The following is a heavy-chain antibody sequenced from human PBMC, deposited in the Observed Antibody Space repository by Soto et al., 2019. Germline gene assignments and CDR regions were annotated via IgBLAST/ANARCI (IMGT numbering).Heavy chain of an antibody. J-gene: IGHJ5*02. CDR1: GGSFSGYY. D-gene: IGHD2-15*01. CDR3: AGGPPFCGGGSCYTATNCFAP. V-gene: IGHV4-34*01. CDR2: INHSGST. Sequence: SETLSLTCAVYGGSFSGYYWSWIRQPPGKGLEWIGEINHSGSTNYNPSLKSRVTISVDTSKNQFSLKLSSVTAADTAVYYCAGGPPFCGGGSCYTATNCFAPWGRGTLVTVSS.